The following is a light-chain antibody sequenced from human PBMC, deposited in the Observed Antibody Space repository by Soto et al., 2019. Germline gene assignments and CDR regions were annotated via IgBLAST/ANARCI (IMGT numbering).Light chain of an antibody. CDR1: QSVSSN. J-gene: IGKJ4*01. CDR3: QDYNNWPT. CDR2: GAS. V-gene: IGKV3-15*01. Sequence: EIVMTQSPATLSVSPGERATLSCRASQSVSSNLAWYQQKPGQAPRLLIYGASTRATGIPARFSGSGSGTEVTPTISSLQAEEFAVYYWQDYNNWPTFGGGTKVEIK.